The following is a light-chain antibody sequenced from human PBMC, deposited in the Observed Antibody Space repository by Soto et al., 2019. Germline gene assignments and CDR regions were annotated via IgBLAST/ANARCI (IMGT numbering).Light chain of an antibody. J-gene: IGLJ3*02. CDR3: HSYDSSLSGWV. Sequence: QAVVTQPPSVSGAPGQRVTISCTGSSSNIGAGFDVHWYQHLPGTAPKLLIFENTNRPSGVPDRFSASKSGTSASLAITGLQAEDEADYHCHSYDSSLSGWVFGGGTKLTVL. V-gene: IGLV1-40*01. CDR2: ENT. CDR1: SSNIGAGFD.